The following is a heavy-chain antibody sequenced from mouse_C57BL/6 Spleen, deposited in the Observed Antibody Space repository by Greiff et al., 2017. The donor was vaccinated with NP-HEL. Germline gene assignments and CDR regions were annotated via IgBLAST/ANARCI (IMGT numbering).Heavy chain of an antibody. CDR1: GYTFTDYE. J-gene: IGHJ1*03. Sequence: QVQLQQSGAELVRPGASVTLSCKASGYTFTDYEMHWVKQTPVHGLEWIGAIDPETGGTAYNQKFKGKAILTADKSSSTAYMELRSLTSEDSAVYYCKEVTTVVADWYFDVWGTGTTVTVSS. D-gene: IGHD1-1*01. CDR3: KEVTTVVADWYFDV. CDR2: IDPETGGT. V-gene: IGHV1-15*01.